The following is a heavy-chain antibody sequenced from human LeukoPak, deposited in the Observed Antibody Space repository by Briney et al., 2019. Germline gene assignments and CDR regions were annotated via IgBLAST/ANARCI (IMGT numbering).Heavy chain of an antibody. V-gene: IGHV1-18*01. CDR1: AYNFTNSG. Sequence: ASVTVPCKASAYNFTNSGISWVRQAPGQGLEWMGWISAYYDKTYYAQKFRDRVTMTTDRSTSTAYMDLRSLKSDDTAVYYCAKSGAATISKGFDSWGQGTLVTVSS. D-gene: IGHD5-12*01. CDR3: AKSGAATISKGFDS. J-gene: IGHJ4*02. CDR2: ISAYYDKT.